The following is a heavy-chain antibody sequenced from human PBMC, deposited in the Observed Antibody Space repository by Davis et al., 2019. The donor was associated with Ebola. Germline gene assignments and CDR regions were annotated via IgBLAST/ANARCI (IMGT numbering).Heavy chain of an antibody. CDR2: IIPILGIA. D-gene: IGHD3-10*01. CDR3: ARLSPSIKYYYYGMDV. Sequence: SVKVSCKASGGTFSSYAISWVRQAPGQGLEWMGRIIPILGIANYAQKFQGRVTITRDTSASTAYMELSSLRSEDTAVYYCARLSPSIKYYYYGMDVWGQGTTVTVSS. V-gene: IGHV1-69*04. CDR1: GGTFSSYA. J-gene: IGHJ6*02.